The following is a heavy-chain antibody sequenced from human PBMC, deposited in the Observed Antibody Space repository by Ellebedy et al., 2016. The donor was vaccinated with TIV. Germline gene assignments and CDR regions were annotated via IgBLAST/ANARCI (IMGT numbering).Heavy chain of an antibody. CDR2: IYPGDSDT. J-gene: IGHJ4*02. CDR3: TRKYGDYVAFDY. Sequence: ASVKVSCKGSGCSFTSYWIGWVRQMPGKGLEWMGIIYPGDSDTRYSPSFQGQVTISADKSISTAYLQMNNLKTEDTAVYYCTRKYGDYVAFDYWGQGTLVTVSS. CDR1: GCSFTSYW. D-gene: IGHD4-17*01. V-gene: IGHV5-51*01.